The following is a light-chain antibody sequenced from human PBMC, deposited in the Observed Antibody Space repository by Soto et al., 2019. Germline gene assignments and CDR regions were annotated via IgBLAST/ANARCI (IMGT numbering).Light chain of an antibody. CDR3: SSFTGTTTLDV. J-gene: IGLJ1*01. V-gene: IGLV2-14*03. CDR1: SSDVGAYKY. Sequence: QSALTQPASVSGSPGQSITISCTGTSSDVGAYKYVSWYQQHPGKVPKLIIYGVSNRPSGVSNRFSGSKSANTAFLTISGLQPEDEADYYCSSFTGTTTLDVFGTGTKVTVL. CDR2: GVS.